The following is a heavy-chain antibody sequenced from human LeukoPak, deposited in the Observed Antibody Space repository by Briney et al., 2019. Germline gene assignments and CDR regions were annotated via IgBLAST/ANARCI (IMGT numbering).Heavy chain of an antibody. V-gene: IGHV1-46*01. J-gene: IGHJ4*02. CDR3: ARLSGSYYGSDY. Sequence: ASVKVSCKASGYTFTSYYMHWVRQAPGQGLEWMGIINPSGGSTSYAQKFQGRVTMTRDTSISTAYMELSRLRSDDTAVYYCARLSGSYYGSDYWGQGTLVTVSS. CDR1: GYTFTSYY. CDR2: INPSGGST. D-gene: IGHD1-26*01.